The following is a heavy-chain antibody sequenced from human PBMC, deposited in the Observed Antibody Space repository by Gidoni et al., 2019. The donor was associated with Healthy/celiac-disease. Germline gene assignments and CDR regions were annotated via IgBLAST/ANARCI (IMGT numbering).Heavy chain of an antibody. CDR3: TTVEVWFGELHDDY. J-gene: IGHJ4*02. V-gene: IGHV3-15*01. D-gene: IGHD3-10*01. CDR2: IKSKTDGGTT. Sequence: EVQLVESGGGLVKPGGSLRLSCAASVFTFSNAWMSWVRQAPGKGLEWVGLIKSKTDGGTTDYAAPVKGRFTISRDDSKNTLYLQMNSLKTEDTAVYYCTTVEVWFGELHDDYWGQGTLVTVSS. CDR1: VFTFSNAW.